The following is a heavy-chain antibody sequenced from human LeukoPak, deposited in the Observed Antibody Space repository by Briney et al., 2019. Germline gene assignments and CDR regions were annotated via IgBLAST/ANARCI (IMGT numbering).Heavy chain of an antibody. V-gene: IGHV3-74*01. D-gene: IGHD6-25*01. CDR1: GFIFSTYW. Sequence: PGGSRRLSCAASGFIFSTYWMHWVRQAPGKGLVWVSRINTDGSSTAYAASVKGRFAISRDNTKNILYLQMNSLRAEVTALYYCARERVGSDYYGLDVWGQGTTVSVSS. CDR3: ARERVGSDYYGLDV. J-gene: IGHJ6*02. CDR2: INTDGSST.